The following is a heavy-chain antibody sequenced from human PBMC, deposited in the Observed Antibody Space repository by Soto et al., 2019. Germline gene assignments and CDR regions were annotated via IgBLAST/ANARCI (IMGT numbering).Heavy chain of an antibody. CDR3: TTDSYSTMIVARFDY. J-gene: IGHJ4*01. V-gene: IGHV3-15*07. CDR2: IKSKTDGGTT. D-gene: IGHD3-22*01. CDR1: GFTFSNAW. Sequence: EVQLVESGGGLVKPGGSLRLSCAASGFTFSNAWINWVRQAPGKGLEWVGRIKSKTDGGTTDFAASVKGRFAISRDDSKNMLYLQMNSMKTEHTGIYSCTTDSYSTMIVARFDYWGHGTLVTVTS.